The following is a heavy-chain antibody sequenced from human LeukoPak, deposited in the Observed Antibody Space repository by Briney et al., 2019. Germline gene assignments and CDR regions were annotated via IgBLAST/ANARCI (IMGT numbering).Heavy chain of an antibody. D-gene: IGHD3-16*01. CDR2: ISWNSNSI. J-gene: IGHJ4*02. CDR3: VRGGYYLDY. CDR1: GFTFDDYV. Sequence: GGSLRLSCAASGFTFDDYVMHWVRQVPGKGLEWVSGISWNSNSIFYADSVKGRFTISRDNAKNSLYLQMNSLRAEDTAVYYCVRGGYYLDYWGQGTLVTVSS. V-gene: IGHV3-9*01.